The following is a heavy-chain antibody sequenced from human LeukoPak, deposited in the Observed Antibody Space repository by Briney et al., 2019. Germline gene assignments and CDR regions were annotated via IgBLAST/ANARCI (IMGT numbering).Heavy chain of an antibody. Sequence: PGGSLGLSCAVSGFTFSSYAMSWVRQAPGKGLEWVSAISGSGGSTYYADSVKGRFTISRDNSKNTLYLQMNSLRAEDTAVYYCAKDGYDFWSGYPRYYYGMDVWGQGTTVTVSS. J-gene: IGHJ6*02. CDR1: GFTFSSYA. V-gene: IGHV3-23*01. CDR2: ISGSGGST. CDR3: AKDGYDFWSGYPRYYYGMDV. D-gene: IGHD3-3*01.